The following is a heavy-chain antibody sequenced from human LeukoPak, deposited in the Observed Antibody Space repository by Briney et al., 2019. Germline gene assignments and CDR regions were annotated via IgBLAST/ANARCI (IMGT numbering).Heavy chain of an antibody. CDR3: ARTTYPYLNWNYWFDP. V-gene: IGHV4-31*03. Sequence: KTSETLSLTCTVSGGSISSGGHYWSWIRQHPGKGLEWIGYIYYSGSTYYNPSLKSRVTISVDTSKNQFSLKLSSVTAADTAVYYCARTTYPYLNWNYWFDPWGQGTLVTVSS. CDR2: IYYSGST. CDR1: GGSISSGGHY. D-gene: IGHD1-1*01. J-gene: IGHJ5*02.